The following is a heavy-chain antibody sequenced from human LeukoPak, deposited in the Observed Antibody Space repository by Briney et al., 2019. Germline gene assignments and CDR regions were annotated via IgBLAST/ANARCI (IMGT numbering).Heavy chain of an antibody. CDR2: ISSSSSYI. Sequence: GGSLRLSCAASGFTFSSYSMNWVRQAPGKGLEWVSSISSSSSYIYYADSVKGRFTISRDNAKNSLYLQMNSLRAEDTAVYYCARDPIVGAFAEYFQHWGQGTLVTVSS. CDR1: GFTFSSYS. V-gene: IGHV3-21*01. CDR3: ARDPIVGAFAEYFQH. D-gene: IGHD1-26*01. J-gene: IGHJ1*01.